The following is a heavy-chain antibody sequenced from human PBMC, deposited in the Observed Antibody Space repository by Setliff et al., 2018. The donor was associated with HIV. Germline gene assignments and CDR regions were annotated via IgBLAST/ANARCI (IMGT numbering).Heavy chain of an antibody. CDR2: FDPEDGGT. Sequence: ASVKVSCKVSGYTLTELSVHWVRQAPGKGLEWMGGFDPEDGGTIYAQKFQGRVTMTEDTATDTAYMELSSLRSEDTAVYYCAIIVAVAGMGFDYWGQGTLVTVSS. J-gene: IGHJ4*02. V-gene: IGHV1-24*01. CDR3: AIIVAVAGMGFDY. CDR1: GYTLTELS. D-gene: IGHD6-19*01.